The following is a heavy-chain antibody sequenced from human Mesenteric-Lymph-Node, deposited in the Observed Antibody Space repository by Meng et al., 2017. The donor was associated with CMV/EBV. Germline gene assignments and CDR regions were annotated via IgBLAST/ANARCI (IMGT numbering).Heavy chain of an antibody. CDR2: ISGSGDAT. CDR1: GFTFSSYS. CDR3: ARDYGGHRHFFDY. J-gene: IGHJ4*02. D-gene: IGHD4-23*01. Sequence: ASGFTFSSYSMNWVRQAPGRGLEWISTISGSGDATYYADSVKGRFTISRDNSKNTLSLQMDSLRAEDTALYYCARDYGGHRHFFDYWGQGTLVTVSS. V-gene: IGHV3-23*01.